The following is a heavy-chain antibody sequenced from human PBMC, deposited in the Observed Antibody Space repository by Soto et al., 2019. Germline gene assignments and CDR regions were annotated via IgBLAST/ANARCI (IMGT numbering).Heavy chain of an antibody. J-gene: IGHJ4*02. CDR3: ARTEYDTIGHDY. Sequence: PTETLSLTCTVSGASISTYYRSWIRQPPGKAPEWIGYIYNRGSTNQNPSLKSRVSISIDTSKNQFSLRLRSVTAADTAVYYCARTEYDTIGHDYWCPGTLVTVYS. CDR2: IYNRGST. CDR1: GASISTYY. V-gene: IGHV4-59*01. D-gene: IGHD3-22*01.